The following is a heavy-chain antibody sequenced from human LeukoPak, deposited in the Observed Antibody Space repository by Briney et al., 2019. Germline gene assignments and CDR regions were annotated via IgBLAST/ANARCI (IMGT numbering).Heavy chain of an antibody. D-gene: IGHD1-26*01. J-gene: IGHJ4*02. Sequence: PSETLFLTCTVSGASVGSAGYYWSWIRQPPGGGLEWIGYIYYISNTNYNPFLKSRVTMSVDPSKNQFSLKLNSVTAADTAVYYCARTQSQSGSYRYYFGYWGQGTLVTVSS. CDR2: IYYISNT. CDR3: ARTQSQSGSYRYYFGY. V-gene: IGHV4-61*08. CDR1: GASVGSAGYY.